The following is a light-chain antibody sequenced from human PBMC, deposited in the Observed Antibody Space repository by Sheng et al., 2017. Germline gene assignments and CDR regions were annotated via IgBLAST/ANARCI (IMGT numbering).Light chain of an antibody. Sequence: DIQMTQSPSSLSASVGDRVTITCRASQNINNFLNWYQQKPGRAPNLLIYAASSLQSGVPSRFSGSGSGTDFTLTISSLQPEDFATYYCQQYNDWPPWTFGQGTKVEI. CDR3: QQYNDWPPWT. CDR1: QNINNF. J-gene: IGKJ1*01. V-gene: IGKV1-39*01. CDR2: AAS.